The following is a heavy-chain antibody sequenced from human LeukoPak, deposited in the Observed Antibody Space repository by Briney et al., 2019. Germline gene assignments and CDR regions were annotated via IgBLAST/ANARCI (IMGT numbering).Heavy chain of an antibody. CDR1: GFTFSSYA. CDR2: ISGSGGST. V-gene: IGHV3-23*01. D-gene: IGHD5-24*01. Sequence: GGSLRLSCAASGFTFSSYAMTWVRQAPGKGLEWVSAISGSGGSTYYTDSVKGRFIISRDNSKNTLYLQMNSLRAEDTAVYYCANSPADGYNLDYWGQGTLVTVSS. J-gene: IGHJ4*02. CDR3: ANSPADGYNLDY.